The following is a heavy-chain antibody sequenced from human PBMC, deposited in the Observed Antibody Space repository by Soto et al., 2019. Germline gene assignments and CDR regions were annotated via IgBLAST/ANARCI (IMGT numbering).Heavy chain of an antibody. Sequence: QLQLQESGPRLVRPSETLSLTCSVSGGSISSRNYYWGWIRQPPGKGLEWIGTIFHTGSTSYNPSPNGRVTISVDTSKAQFSPTLSSVTAADTAVYYCARGKRERLTLSIYYYYGMDVWGQGTTVTVSS. CDR3: ARGKRERLTLSIYYYYGMDV. J-gene: IGHJ6*02. D-gene: IGHD3-10*01. CDR1: GGSISSRNYY. V-gene: IGHV4-39*01. CDR2: IFHTGST.